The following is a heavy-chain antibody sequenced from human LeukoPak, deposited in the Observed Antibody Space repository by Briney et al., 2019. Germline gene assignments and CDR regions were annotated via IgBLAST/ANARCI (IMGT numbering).Heavy chain of an antibody. Sequence: GGSLRLSXAXSGFTFTTYWMHWVRQAPGKGLVWVSHINSDGSITSYADSVKGRFTISRDNAKNTLYLQMNSLRAEDTAVYYCARDAVDTANAVWGQGTTVTVSS. CDR3: ARDAVDTANAV. D-gene: IGHD5-18*01. V-gene: IGHV3-74*01. CDR1: GFTFTTYW. J-gene: IGHJ6*02. CDR2: INSDGSIT.